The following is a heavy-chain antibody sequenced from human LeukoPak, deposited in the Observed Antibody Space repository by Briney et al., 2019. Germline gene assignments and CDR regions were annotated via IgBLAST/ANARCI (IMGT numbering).Heavy chain of an antibody. Sequence: SVKVSSKASGGTFSSYAISWVRQAPGQGLEWMGGIIPIFGTANYAQKFQGRVTITADESTSTAYMELSSLRSEDTAVYYCATEAPPPGGNSLDYWGQGTMVTVSS. CDR2: IIPIFGTA. J-gene: IGHJ4*02. CDR1: GGTFSSYA. D-gene: IGHD4-23*01. V-gene: IGHV1-69*13. CDR3: ATEAPPPGGNSLDY.